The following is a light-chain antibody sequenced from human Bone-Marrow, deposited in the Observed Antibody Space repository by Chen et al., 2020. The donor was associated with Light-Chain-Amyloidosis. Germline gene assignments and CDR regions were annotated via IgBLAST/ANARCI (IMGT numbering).Light chain of an antibody. CDR1: TSHVGGYNY. Sequence: QSVLTQPASVSGSPGQSITISCTGTTSHVGGYNYVSWYQQYPGKAPKLMISEVSDRPSGVSNRFSGSKSGNTASLTISGLQAEDEADYYCSSYTSIGKVVFGGGTTVTVL. V-gene: IGLV2-14*01. CDR3: SSYTSIGKVV. CDR2: EVS. J-gene: IGLJ2*01.